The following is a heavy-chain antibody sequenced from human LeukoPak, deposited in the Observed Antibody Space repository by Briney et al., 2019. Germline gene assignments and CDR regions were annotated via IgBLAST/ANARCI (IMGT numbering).Heavy chain of an antibody. D-gene: IGHD1-26*01. CDR2: IIPIFGTA. CDR1: GGTFSSYA. V-gene: IGHV1-69*05. Sequence: GASVEVSCKASGGTFSSYAISWVRQAPGQGLEWMGGIIPIFGTANYAQKFQGRVTITTDESTSTAYMELSSLRSEDTAVYYCAIGNSGSYYFWGQGTLVTVSS. J-gene: IGHJ4*02. CDR3: AIGNSGSYYF.